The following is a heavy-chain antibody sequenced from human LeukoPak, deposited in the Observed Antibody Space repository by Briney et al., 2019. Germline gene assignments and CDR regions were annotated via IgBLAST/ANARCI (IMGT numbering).Heavy chain of an antibody. J-gene: IGHJ4*02. V-gene: IGHV3-7*03. CDR3: ASGWYYFDY. CDR1: GFTFSSYW. D-gene: IGHD6-19*01. CDR2: IKQDGSEK. Sequence: GGSLRLSCAASGFTFSSYWMNWVRQAPGKGLEWVANIKQDGSEKYYVDSVKGRFTISRDNTKNSLYLQMNSLRAEDTAVYYCASGWYYFDYWGQGTLVTVSS.